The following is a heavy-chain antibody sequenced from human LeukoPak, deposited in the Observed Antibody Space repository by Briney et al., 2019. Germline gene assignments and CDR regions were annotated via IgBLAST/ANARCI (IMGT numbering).Heavy chain of an antibody. V-gene: IGHV3-30*02. J-gene: IGHJ4*02. CDR2: IRSDGINK. CDR1: GFTFSSYG. Sequence: PGGSLRLSCAASGFTFSSYGMHWVRQAPGKGLEWVAFIRSDGINKYYADSVKGRSTISRDNSKNTQYLQMNSLRAEDTAVYYCAKDLGDSSGWYVWYYFDYWGQGTLVTVSS. CDR3: AKDLGDSSGWYVWYYFDY. D-gene: IGHD6-19*01.